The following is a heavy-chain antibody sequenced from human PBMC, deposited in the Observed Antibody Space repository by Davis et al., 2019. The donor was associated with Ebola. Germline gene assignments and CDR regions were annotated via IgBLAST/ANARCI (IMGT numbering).Heavy chain of an antibody. J-gene: IGHJ2*01. V-gene: IGHV5-51*01. Sequence: GESLKISCKASGYRFTTYWIGWVRQVPGRGLQWLGIIYPDDSDTTYSPSLQGQISISADRSITTAYLQWSSLKASDTAMYYCARRSSSWYFFDLWGRGTLVTVSS. D-gene: IGHD6-13*01. CDR1: GYRFTTYW. CDR2: IYPDDSDT. CDR3: ARRSSSWYFFDL.